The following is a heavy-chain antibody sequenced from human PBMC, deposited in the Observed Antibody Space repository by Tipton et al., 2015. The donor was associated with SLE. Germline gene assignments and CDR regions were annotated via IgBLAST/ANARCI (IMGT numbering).Heavy chain of an antibody. J-gene: IGHJ4*02. CDR3: ARAEQWFGELYLYYFDY. D-gene: IGHD3-10*01. V-gene: IGHV3-30*02. Sequence: SLRLSCATSGFSFSNYAMHWVRQAPGKGLEWVAFIRFDGGNKYYADSVKGRFTVSRDNAKNSLYLQMNSLRAEDTAVYYCARAEQWFGELYLYYFDYWGQGTLVTVSS. CDR1: GFSFSNYA. CDR2: IRFDGGNK.